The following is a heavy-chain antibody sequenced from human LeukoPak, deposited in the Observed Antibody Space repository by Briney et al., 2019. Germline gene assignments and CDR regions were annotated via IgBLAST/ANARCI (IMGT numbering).Heavy chain of an antibody. D-gene: IGHD6-19*01. Sequence: GESLKISCKGSGYSFTSYWIGWVRQLPGKGLEWMGIIYPGDSDTRYSPSFQGQVTISADKSISTAYLQWSSLKASDTAMYYCARLRPGIAVAGSPPDYWGQGTLVTVSS. V-gene: IGHV5-51*01. J-gene: IGHJ4*02. CDR1: GYSFTSYW. CDR2: IYPGDSDT. CDR3: ARLRPGIAVAGSPPDY.